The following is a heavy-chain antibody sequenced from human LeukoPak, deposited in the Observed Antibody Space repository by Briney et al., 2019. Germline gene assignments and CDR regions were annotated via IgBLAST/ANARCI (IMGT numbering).Heavy chain of an antibody. D-gene: IGHD3-16*01. V-gene: IGHV1-46*01. CDR2: INPSGGST. Sequence: ASVKVSCKASGYTFTSYDTNWVRQATGQGLEWMGIINPSGGSTTYAQKFQGRVSMTRDTSTSTVYMELSSLRSEDAAVYYCARDVSGSYGYFDYWGQGTLVTVSS. J-gene: IGHJ4*02. CDR1: GYTFTSYD. CDR3: ARDVSGSYGYFDY.